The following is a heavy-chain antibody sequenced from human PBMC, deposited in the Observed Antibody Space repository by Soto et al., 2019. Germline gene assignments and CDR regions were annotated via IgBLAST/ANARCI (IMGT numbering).Heavy chain of an antibody. J-gene: IGHJ4*02. D-gene: IGHD6-13*01. Sequence: PGGSLRLSCAASGFTFSSYGMHWVRQAPGKGLEWVAVIWYDGSNKYYADSVKGRFTISRDNSKNTLYLQMNSLRAEDTAVYYCARDQSSWPLDYWGQGTLVTVSS. V-gene: IGHV3-33*01. CDR1: GFTFSSYG. CDR3: ARDQSSWPLDY. CDR2: IWYDGSNK.